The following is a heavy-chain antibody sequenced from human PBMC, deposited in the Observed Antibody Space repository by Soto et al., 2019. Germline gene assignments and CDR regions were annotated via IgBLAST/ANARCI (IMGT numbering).Heavy chain of an antibody. CDR2: IYPADSDT. Sequence: GESLKISRTSVGYSFTSYWHDWVPQMPGKGLELVGVIYPADSDTIYSPAFPGQVTISADKTSTTAYLHWSSLQASDTGMYYCARGYCTTTLCDAWFDHWGQGTLVTVSS. CDR3: ARGYCTTTLCDAWFDH. V-gene: IGHV5-51*01. CDR1: GYSFTSYW. J-gene: IGHJ5*02. D-gene: IGHD2-8*01.